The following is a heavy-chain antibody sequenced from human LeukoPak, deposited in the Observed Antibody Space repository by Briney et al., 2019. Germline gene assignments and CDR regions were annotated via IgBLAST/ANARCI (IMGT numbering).Heavy chain of an antibody. V-gene: IGHV1-18*01. CDR1: GYTFTSYG. Sequence: ASVKVSCKASGYTFTSYGISWVRQAPGQGLEWMGWISAYNGNTNYAQKLQGRVTMTTDTSTSTAYMELRSLRSDDTAVYYCARGGLRSGYDRPDYYYGMDVWGQGTTVTVSS. D-gene: IGHD5-12*01. CDR2: ISAYNGNT. CDR3: ARGGLRSGYDRPDYYYGMDV. J-gene: IGHJ6*02.